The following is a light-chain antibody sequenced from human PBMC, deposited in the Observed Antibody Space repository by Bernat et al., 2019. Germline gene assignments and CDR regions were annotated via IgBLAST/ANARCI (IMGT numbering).Light chain of an antibody. CDR1: SSNIGNNY. CDR2: DNI. Sequence: QSVLTQPPSVSAAPGEKVTISCSGSSSNIGNNYISWYQHLPGTAPKLLIYDNIKRPSGIPDRFSGSRSGTSATLGVSGLQTGDEADYYCATWESSLSDVVFGGGTKLTVL. CDR3: ATWESSLSDVV. V-gene: IGLV1-51*01. J-gene: IGLJ2*01.